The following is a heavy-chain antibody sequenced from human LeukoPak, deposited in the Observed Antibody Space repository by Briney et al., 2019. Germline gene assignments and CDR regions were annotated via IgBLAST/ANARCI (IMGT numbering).Heavy chain of an antibody. CDR1: GGSISSYY. J-gene: IGHJ4*02. Sequence: SETLSLTCTVSGGSISSYYWSWIRQPPGKGLEWIGYIYYSGSTNYNPSLKSRVTISVDTSKNQFSLKLSSVTAADTAVYYCARGSTVVNRPSFDYWGQGTLVTVSS. CDR2: IYYSGST. CDR3: ARGSTVVNRPSFDY. D-gene: IGHD4-23*01. V-gene: IGHV4-59*12.